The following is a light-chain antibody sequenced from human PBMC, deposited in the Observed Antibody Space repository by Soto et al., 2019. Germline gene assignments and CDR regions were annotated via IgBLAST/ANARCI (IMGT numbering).Light chain of an antibody. CDR2: VAS. CDR3: QQYNGWPLT. Sequence: EIVMTQSPATLSVSPGERATLSCRASQSVSSNLAWYQQKPGQTPKLLIYVASTRATGIPARFSGSGYGTEFTLTIRSLQFEDIAVYACQQYNGWPLTFGGGTKVEFK. J-gene: IGKJ4*01. CDR1: QSVSSN. V-gene: IGKV3-15*01.